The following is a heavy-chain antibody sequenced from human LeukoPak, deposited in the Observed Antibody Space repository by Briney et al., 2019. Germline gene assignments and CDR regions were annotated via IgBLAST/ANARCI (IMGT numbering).Heavy chain of an antibody. CDR1: GFTFSSYG. Sequence: GGSLRLSCAASGFTFSSYGMHWVRQAPGKELEWVAVISYDGSNKYYADSVKGRFTISRDNSKNTLYLQMNSLRAEDTAVYYCAKIPGSSSTFDYWGQGTLVTVSS. D-gene: IGHD6-6*01. CDR3: AKIPGSSSTFDY. V-gene: IGHV3-30*18. CDR2: ISYDGSNK. J-gene: IGHJ4*02.